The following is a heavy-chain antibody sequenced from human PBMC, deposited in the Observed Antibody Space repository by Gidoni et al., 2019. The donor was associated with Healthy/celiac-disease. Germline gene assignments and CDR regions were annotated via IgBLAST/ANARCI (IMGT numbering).Heavy chain of an antibody. CDR1: GGSISSGAYS. Sequence: QVQLQEWGPGLVEPSQTQSLTCTVSGGSISSGAYSWSWIRQPPGKGLEWIRYIYYSGSTSYNPSLKSRVTISVDTSKNQFSLKLSSVTAADTAVYYCARGWGYCSGGSCSTPLDYWGQGTLFTVSS. CDR3: ARGWGYCSGGSCSTPLDY. V-gene: IGHV4-30-4*01. D-gene: IGHD2-15*01. CDR2: IYYSGST. J-gene: IGHJ4*02.